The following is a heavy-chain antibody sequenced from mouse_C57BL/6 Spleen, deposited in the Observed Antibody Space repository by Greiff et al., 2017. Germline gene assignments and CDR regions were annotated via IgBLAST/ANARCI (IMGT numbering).Heavy chain of an antibody. V-gene: IGHV1-80*01. CDR2: IYPGDGDT. Sequence: QVQLQQSGAELVKPGASVKISCKASGYAFSSYWMNWVKQRPGKGLEWIGQIYPGDGDTNYNGKFKGKATLTADKSSSTAYMQLSCLTSEDSAVYFCAFYGTLYAMDYWGQGTSVTVSS. CDR1: GYAFSSYW. CDR3: AFYGTLYAMDY. D-gene: IGHD1-1*01. J-gene: IGHJ4*01.